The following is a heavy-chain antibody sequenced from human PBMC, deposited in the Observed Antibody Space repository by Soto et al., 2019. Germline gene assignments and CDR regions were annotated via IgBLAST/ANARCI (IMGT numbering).Heavy chain of an antibody. D-gene: IGHD2-15*01. J-gene: IGHJ5*02. V-gene: IGHV3-11*06. CDR2: ISPGSRYP. CDR1: GFPFSSYA. CDR3: VRGGGGGLFDP. Sequence: GSSLRLSCAGSGFPFSSYAMSWIRQAPGKGLEWLSYISPGSRYPAYADAVKGRFTISRDNAKRSLYLQMMSLTAEDTAIYYCVRGGGGGLFDPWGQGTMVTLSS.